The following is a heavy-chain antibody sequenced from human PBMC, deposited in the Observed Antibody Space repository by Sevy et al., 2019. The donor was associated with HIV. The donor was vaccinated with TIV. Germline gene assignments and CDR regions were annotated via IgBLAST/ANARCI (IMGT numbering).Heavy chain of an antibody. CDR2: IYYSGST. Sequence: SETLSLTCTVSGGSISSYYWSWIRQPPGKGVEWIGYIYYSGSTNYNPSLKSRVTISVDTSKNQFSLKLSSVTAADTAVYYCARQRGVSGIAAAGPFDYWGQGTLVTVSS. D-gene: IGHD6-13*01. CDR3: ARQRGVSGIAAAGPFDY. J-gene: IGHJ4*02. V-gene: IGHV4-59*08. CDR1: GGSISSYY.